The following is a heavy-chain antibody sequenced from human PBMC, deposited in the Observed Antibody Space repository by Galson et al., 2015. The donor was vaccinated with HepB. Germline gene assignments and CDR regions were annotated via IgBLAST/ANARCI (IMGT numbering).Heavy chain of an antibody. CDR1: GLTPSSYV. V-gene: IGHV3-30-3*01. Sequence: PLRLYCEAPGLTPSSYVMHRVRQAPGKGLEWVAVISYDGSNKYYADSVKSRFTISKYNAKNTLYLQLKILRAEYQAVYYCTRHSLPAARVGYFDYWGQGTLVTVSS. CDR3: TRHSLPAARVGYFDY. CDR2: ISYDGSNK. J-gene: IGHJ4*02. D-gene: IGHD2-2*01.